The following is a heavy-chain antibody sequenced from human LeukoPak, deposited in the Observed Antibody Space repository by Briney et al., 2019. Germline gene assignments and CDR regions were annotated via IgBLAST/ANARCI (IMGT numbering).Heavy chain of an antibody. D-gene: IGHD3-22*01. Sequence: PSETLSLTCTASGGSISSYYWSWIRQPPGKGLEWIGYIYYSGSTNYNPSLKSRVTISVDTSKNQFSLKLSSVTAADTAVYYCARLILPNYYDSSGHFDYWGQGTLVTVSS. J-gene: IGHJ4*02. V-gene: IGHV4-59*08. CDR3: ARLILPNYYDSSGHFDY. CDR1: GGSISSYY. CDR2: IYYSGST.